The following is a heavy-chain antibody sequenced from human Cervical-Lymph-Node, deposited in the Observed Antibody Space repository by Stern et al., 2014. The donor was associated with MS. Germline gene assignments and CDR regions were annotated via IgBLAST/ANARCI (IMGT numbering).Heavy chain of an antibody. D-gene: IGHD1-1*01. CDR1: GYTFTGHY. J-gene: IGHJ4*02. V-gene: IGHV1-2*04. CDR2: VNPNSGGT. CDR3: ARGNTNIDH. Sequence: QVQLGQSGPEVKKPGASVRVSCKASGYTFTGHYIHWVRQAPGQGLEWMGWVNPNSGGTTYAQKFQDWVTVTRDTSISTAYMEMRRLRSDDTAVYYCARGNTNIDHWGQGTLVTVSS.